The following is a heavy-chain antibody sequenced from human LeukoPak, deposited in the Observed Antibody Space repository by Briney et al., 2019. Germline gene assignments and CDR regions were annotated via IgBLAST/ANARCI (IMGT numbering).Heavy chain of an antibody. Sequence: GASVKVSCKASGYTFTGYYMHWVRQAPGQGLEWMGWINPNSGGTNYAQKFQGRVTMTRDTSISTAYMELSRLRSDDTAVYYCARVGEVGAGDFDLWGRGTLVTVSS. CDR1: GYTFTGYY. J-gene: IGHJ2*01. D-gene: IGHD1-26*01. V-gene: IGHV1-2*02. CDR3: ARVGEVGAGDFDL. CDR2: INPNSGGT.